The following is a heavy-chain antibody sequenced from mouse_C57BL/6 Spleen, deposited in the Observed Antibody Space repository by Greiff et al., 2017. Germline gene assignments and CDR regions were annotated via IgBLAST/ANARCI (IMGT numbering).Heavy chain of an antibody. D-gene: IGHD2-1*01. CDR1: GYTFTDYY. CDR2: INPNNGGT. CDR3: ARPIYYDYNAMDY. V-gene: IGHV1-26*01. J-gene: IGHJ4*01. Sequence: EVQLQQSGPELVKPGASVKISCKASGYTFTDYYMNWVKQSHGKSLEWIGDINPNNGGTSYNQKFKGKATLTVDKSSSTAYMELRSLTSEDSAVYYCARPIYYDYNAMDYWGQGTSVTVSS.